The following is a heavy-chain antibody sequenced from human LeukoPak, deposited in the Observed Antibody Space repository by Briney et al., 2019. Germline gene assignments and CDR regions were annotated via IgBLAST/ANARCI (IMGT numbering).Heavy chain of an antibody. CDR3: TTNRPHCSGGSCSDY. V-gene: IGHV3-15*05. CDR1: GFTFSNAW. Sequence: PGGSLRLSRVASGFTFSNAWMSWVRQAPGKGLEWVGRIKSETDGGTTAYAAPVKGRFTISRDDSENTLYLQMNSLKTEDTALYYCTTNRPHCSGGSCSDYWGQGTLVTVSS. J-gene: IGHJ4*02. D-gene: IGHD2-15*01. CDR2: IKSETDGGTT.